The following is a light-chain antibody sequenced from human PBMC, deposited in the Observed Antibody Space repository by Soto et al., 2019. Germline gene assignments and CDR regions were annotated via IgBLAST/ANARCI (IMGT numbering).Light chain of an antibody. CDR2: DVL. V-gene: IGLV2-14*03. CDR1: SNDVGGHDY. J-gene: IGLJ1*01. Sequence: QSALTQPASVSGSPGQSITISCIGTSNDVGGHDYVSWYQQHPGKAPKLMIYDVLNRPSGVSDRFSGSKSGHTASLTISGLRPEDEADYYCASYTSSSTLVFGTGTKVTVL. CDR3: ASYTSSSTLV.